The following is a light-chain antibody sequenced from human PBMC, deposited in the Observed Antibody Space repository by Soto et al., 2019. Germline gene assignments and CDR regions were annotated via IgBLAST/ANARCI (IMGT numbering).Light chain of an antibody. V-gene: IGKV1-5*01. CDR3: QQYNNWWT. Sequence: DIQMTQSPSSLSASVGDRVAITCRASQSISSWLAWYQQKPGKAPKLLIYDASSLESGVPSRFSGSGSGTEFTLTISSLQPDDFATYYCQQYNNWWTFGQGTKVDI. CDR2: DAS. J-gene: IGKJ1*01. CDR1: QSISSW.